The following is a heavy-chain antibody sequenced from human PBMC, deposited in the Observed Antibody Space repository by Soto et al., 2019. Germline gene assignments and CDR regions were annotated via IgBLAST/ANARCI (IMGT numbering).Heavy chain of an antibody. CDR2: INHSGST. V-gene: IGHV4-34*01. Sequence: SETLSLTCAVYGGSFSGYYWSWIRQPPGKGLEWIGEINHSGSTNYNPSLKSRDTISVDTSKNQFSLKLSSVTAADKAVYYCARGRALLLWFGENGFDPWGQGTLVT. D-gene: IGHD3-10*01. J-gene: IGHJ5*02. CDR3: ARGRALLLWFGENGFDP. CDR1: GGSFSGYY.